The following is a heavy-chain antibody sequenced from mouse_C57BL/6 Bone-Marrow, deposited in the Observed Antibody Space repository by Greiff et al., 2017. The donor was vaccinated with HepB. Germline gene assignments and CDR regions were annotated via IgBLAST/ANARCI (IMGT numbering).Heavy chain of an antibody. V-gene: IGHV1-15*01. CDR1: ASPFTDYD. CDR2: IDPETGVT. Sequence: PRSSFPPSRKASASPFTDYDLPSVKQTPVHGLDCLPAIDPETGVTAYNQKFKGKAILTADKSSSTAYMELRSLTSEDSAVYYCTYGNYVGTWFAYWGQGTLVTVSA. CDR3: TYGNYVGTWFAY. D-gene: IGHD2-1*01. J-gene: IGHJ3*01.